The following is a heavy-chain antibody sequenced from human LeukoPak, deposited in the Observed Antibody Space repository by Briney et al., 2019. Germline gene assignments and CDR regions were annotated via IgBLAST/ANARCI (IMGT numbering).Heavy chain of an antibody. V-gene: IGHV1-69*06. CDR3: ARDNSGYYSYYFDY. J-gene: IGHJ4*02. Sequence: ASVKVSCKASGGTFSSYAISWVRQAPGQGLEWMGGIIPIFGTANYAQKFQGRVTITADKSTGTAYMELSSLRSEDTAVYYCARDNSGYYSYYFDYWGQGTLVTVSS. CDR1: GGTFSSYA. D-gene: IGHD3-22*01. CDR2: IIPIFGTA.